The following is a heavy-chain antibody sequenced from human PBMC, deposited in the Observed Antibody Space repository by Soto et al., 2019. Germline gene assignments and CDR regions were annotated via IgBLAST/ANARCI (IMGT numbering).Heavy chain of an antibody. CDR1: GFTFSSYA. CDR2: ISYDGSNK. D-gene: IGHD6-13*01. Sequence: QVQLVKSGGGVVQPGRSLRLSCAASGFTFSSYAMHWVRQAPGKGLEWVAVISYDGSNKYYADSVKGRFTISRDNSKNXLYLQMNSLRAEDTAVYYCARDGGSSWYGYYGMDVWGQGTTVTVSS. CDR3: ARDGGSSWYGYYGMDV. J-gene: IGHJ6*02. V-gene: IGHV3-30-3*01.